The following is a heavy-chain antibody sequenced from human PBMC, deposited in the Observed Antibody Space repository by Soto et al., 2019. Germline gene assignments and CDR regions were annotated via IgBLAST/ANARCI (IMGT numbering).Heavy chain of an antibody. CDR1: GFTFSSYA. V-gene: IGHV3-30-3*01. CDR2: ISYDGSNK. J-gene: IGHJ3*02. CDR3: ASIAARSDDDAFDI. Sequence: CAASGFTFSSYAMHWVRQAPGKGLELVAVISYDGSNKYYADSVKGRFTISRDKSKNTLYLQMNSLRAEDTAVYYCASIAARSDDDAFDIWGQGTMVTVSS. D-gene: IGHD6-6*01.